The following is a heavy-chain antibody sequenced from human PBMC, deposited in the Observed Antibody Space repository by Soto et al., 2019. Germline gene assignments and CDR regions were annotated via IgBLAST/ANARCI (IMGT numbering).Heavy chain of an antibody. CDR1: GGSFSGYY. Sequence: KTSETLSLTCAVYGGSFSGYYWSWIRQPPGKGLEWIGEINHSGSTNYNPSLKSRVTISVDTSKNQFSLKLSSVTAADTAVYYCASGPPHSGYDYWGQGTLVTVSS. J-gene: IGHJ4*02. CDR2: INHSGST. CDR3: ASGPPHSGYDY. D-gene: IGHD5-12*01. V-gene: IGHV4-34*01.